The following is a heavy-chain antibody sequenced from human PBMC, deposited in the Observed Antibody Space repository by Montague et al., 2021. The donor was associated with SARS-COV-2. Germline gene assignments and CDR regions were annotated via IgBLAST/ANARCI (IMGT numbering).Heavy chain of an antibody. V-gene: IGHV3-30-3*01. CDR3: ARDQGGYSYNDY. D-gene: IGHD5-18*01. Sequence: SLRLSCAASGFTFTRYAMHWVRQAPGKGLEWVAVISFDGTNKYYTDSVKGRFTISRGNSKNTLYLQMHSVRPEGTAVYYCARDQGGYSYNDYWGQGTLVTVSS. J-gene: IGHJ4*02. CDR2: ISFDGTNK. CDR1: GFTFTRYA.